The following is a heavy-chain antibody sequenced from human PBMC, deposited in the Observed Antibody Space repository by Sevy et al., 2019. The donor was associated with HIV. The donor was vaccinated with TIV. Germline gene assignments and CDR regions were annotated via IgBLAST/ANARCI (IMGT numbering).Heavy chain of an antibody. Sequence: ASVKVSCKASGYTFTSYAMNWVRQAPGQGLEWMGWINTNTGNPTYAQGFTGRFVFSLDTSVSTAYLQISSLKAEDTAVYYCAREGYLRYCSGGSCYSPYYYGMDVWGQGTTVTVS. CDR2: INTNTGNP. V-gene: IGHV7-4-1*02. CDR3: AREGYLRYCSGGSCYSPYYYGMDV. CDR1: GYTFTSYA. D-gene: IGHD2-15*01. J-gene: IGHJ6*02.